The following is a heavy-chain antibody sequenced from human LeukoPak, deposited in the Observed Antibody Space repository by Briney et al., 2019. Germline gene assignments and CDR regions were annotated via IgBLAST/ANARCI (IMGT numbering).Heavy chain of an antibody. Sequence: PGGSLRLSCAASGFTFSSYGMHWVRQAPDKGLEWVAVIWCDGSNKYYADSVKGRFTISRDNSKNTLYLQMNSLRAEDTAVYYCARDHYGDLPLFDYWGQGTLVTVSS. D-gene: IGHD4-17*01. CDR1: GFTFSSYG. J-gene: IGHJ4*02. V-gene: IGHV3-33*01. CDR2: IWCDGSNK. CDR3: ARDHYGDLPLFDY.